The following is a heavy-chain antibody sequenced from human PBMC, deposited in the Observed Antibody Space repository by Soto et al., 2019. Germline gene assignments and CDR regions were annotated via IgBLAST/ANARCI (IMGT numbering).Heavy chain of an antibody. CDR3: AGSSSYGSYYYGMDV. D-gene: IGHD6-6*01. Sequence: ASVKASSKASLYTFTNYAMPSVRQSPAQKLEWMGWINAGNGNTKYSQKFQGRVTITRGTSASTAYMELSSLRSEDTAVYYCAGSSSYGSYYYGMDVWGQGTTVTVSS. J-gene: IGHJ6*02. CDR2: INAGNGNT. CDR1: LYTFTNYA. V-gene: IGHV1-3*01.